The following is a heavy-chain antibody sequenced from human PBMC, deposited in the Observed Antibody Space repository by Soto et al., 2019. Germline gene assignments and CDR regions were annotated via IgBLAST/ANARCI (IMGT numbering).Heavy chain of an antibody. V-gene: IGHV3-23*01. CDR1: GFTFTSYA. Sequence: AGGSLRLSCAASGFTFTSYAMSWVRQAPGKGLEWVSGISGSGSSTYYADSVKGRFTISRDNSKNTLYLQMNSLRAEDTAVYYCARLLSYSSGPRDYWGQGTLVTVSS. D-gene: IGHD6-19*01. CDR2: ISGSGSST. CDR3: ARLLSYSSGPRDY. J-gene: IGHJ4*02.